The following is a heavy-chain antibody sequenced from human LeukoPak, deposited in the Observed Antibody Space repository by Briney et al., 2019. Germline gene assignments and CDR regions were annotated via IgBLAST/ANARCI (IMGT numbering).Heavy chain of an antibody. Sequence: GASVKVSCKASGYTFTSYGISWVRQAPGQGLEWMGWISAYNGNTNYAQKLQGRVTMTTDTSTSTAYMELRSLRSDDTAVYYCARAHQGFGVVIMVYWGQGTLVTVSS. J-gene: IGHJ4*02. D-gene: IGHD3-3*01. CDR3: ARAHQGFGVVIMVY. CDR1: GYTFTSYG. V-gene: IGHV1-18*01. CDR2: ISAYNGNT.